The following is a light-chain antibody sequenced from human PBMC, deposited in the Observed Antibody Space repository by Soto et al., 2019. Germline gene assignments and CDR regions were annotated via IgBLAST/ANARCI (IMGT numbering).Light chain of an antibody. CDR1: SSDVGGYNY. V-gene: IGLV2-8*01. J-gene: IGLJ1*01. Sequence: QSVLTQPASANGSPGRSVTISCTGTSSDVGGYNYVSWYQQHPGKAPKLMIYEVSKRPSGVPDRFSGSKSGNTASLTVSGLQAEDEADYYCSSYAGSNNLVFGTGTKVTVL. CDR2: EVS. CDR3: SSYAGSNNLV.